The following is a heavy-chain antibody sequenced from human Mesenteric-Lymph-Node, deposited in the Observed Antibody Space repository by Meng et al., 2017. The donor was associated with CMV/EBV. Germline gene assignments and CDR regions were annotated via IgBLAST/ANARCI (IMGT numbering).Heavy chain of an antibody. V-gene: IGHV1-8*01. J-gene: IGHJ4*02. CDR3: ARGTGYSGYDYFDY. Sequence: SGYTFTSYDINWVRQATGQGLEWMGWMNPNSGNTGYAQKFQGRVTMTRNTSISTAYMELSSLRSEDTAVYYCARGTGYSGYDYFDYWGQGTLVTVSS. CDR1: GYTFTSYD. CDR2: MNPNSGNT. D-gene: IGHD5-12*01.